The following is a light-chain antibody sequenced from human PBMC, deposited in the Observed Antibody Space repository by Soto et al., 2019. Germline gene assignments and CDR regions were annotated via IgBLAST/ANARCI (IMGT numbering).Light chain of an antibody. V-gene: IGKV3D-15*01. CDR3: QQYNNWPPG. J-gene: IGKJ3*01. CDR1: QSVSSN. CDR2: GAS. Sequence: EIVMTQSPATLSVSPGERATLSCRASQSVSSNLAWYQQKPGQAPRLLIYGASTRATGIPARFSGSGSGTDFTLTISSLQSEDFVVYYCQQYNNWPPGFGPGTKVDFK.